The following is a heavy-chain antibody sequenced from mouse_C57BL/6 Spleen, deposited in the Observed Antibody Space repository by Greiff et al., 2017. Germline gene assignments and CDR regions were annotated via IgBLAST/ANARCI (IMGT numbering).Heavy chain of an antibody. J-gene: IGHJ2*01. CDR1: GYTFTDHT. V-gene: IGHV1-78*01. D-gene: IGHD1-1*01. CDR2: IYPRDGST. Sequence: QVQLQQSDAELVKPGASVKISCKVSGYTFTDHTIHWMKQRPEQGLEWIGYIYPRDGSTKYNEKFKGKSTLTADKSSSTAYMQLNSLTSEDSAVYFGARDYYGSSVRYYFDYWGQGTTRTVSS. CDR3: ARDYYGSSVRYYFDY.